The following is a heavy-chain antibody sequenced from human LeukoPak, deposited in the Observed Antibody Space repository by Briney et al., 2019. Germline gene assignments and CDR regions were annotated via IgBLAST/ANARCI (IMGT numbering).Heavy chain of an antibody. CDR2: MYHTGSV. V-gene: IGHV4-38-2*01. CDR3: ASYYDYVWGSYRPAVGGDY. J-gene: IGHJ4*02. D-gene: IGHD3-16*02. CDR1: GYSITSGYY. Sequence: MTSETLSLTCDVSGYSITSGYYWGWIRQPPGKGLEWVGSMYHTGSVFYRPSLRGRVTISVDTSKNQFSLRVTSVTAADTAVYYCASYYDYVWGSYRPAVGGDYWGQGTLVTISS.